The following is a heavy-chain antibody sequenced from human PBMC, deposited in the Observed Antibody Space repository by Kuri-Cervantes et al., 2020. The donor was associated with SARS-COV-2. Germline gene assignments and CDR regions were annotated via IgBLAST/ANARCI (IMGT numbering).Heavy chain of an antibody. CDR2: FYTSGST. Sequence: SETLSLTCTVSGGSISSYYWSWIRQPAGKGLEWIGRFYTSGSTNYNPSLKSRVTMSVDTSKNQFSLKLSSVTAADTAVYYCARDTYYDILTGYSPLGFDPWGQGTLVTVSS. D-gene: IGHD3-9*01. CDR3: ARDTYYDILTGYSPLGFDP. V-gene: IGHV4-4*07. CDR1: GGSISSYY. J-gene: IGHJ5*02.